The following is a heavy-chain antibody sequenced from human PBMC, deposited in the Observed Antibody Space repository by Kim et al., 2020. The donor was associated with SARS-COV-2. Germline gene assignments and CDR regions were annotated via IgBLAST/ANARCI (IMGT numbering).Heavy chain of an antibody. V-gene: IGHV3-7*05. CDR2: IKYDGSET. J-gene: IGHJ1*01. D-gene: IGHD6-19*01. CDR1: GFTSTSGW. CDR3: AGGGGWLIEH. Sequence: GGSLRLSCAACGFTSTSGWMNWVRQTPGKGLEWVALIKYDGSETKYVDSVKGRFTISRDSAIMYLQMNSLRAEDTALYYCAGGGGWLIEHWGRGTLVTVSS.